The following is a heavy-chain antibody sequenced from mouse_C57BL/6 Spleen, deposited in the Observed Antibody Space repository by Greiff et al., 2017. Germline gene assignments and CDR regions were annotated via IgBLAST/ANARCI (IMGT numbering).Heavy chain of an antibody. CDR1: GYAFSSSW. CDR3: ARDRDWFAY. CDR2: IYPGDGDT. V-gene: IGHV1-82*01. Sequence: VKLMESGPELVKPGASVKISCKASGYAFSSSWMNWVKQRPGKGLEWIGRIYPGDGDTNYNGKFKGKATLTADKSSSTAYMQLSSLTSEDSAVYFCARDRDWFAYWGQGTLVTVSA. J-gene: IGHJ3*01.